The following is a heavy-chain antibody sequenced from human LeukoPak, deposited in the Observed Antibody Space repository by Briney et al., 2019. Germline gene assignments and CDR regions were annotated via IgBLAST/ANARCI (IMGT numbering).Heavy chain of an antibody. J-gene: IGHJ4*02. CDR1: GFTFSSYG. Sequence: PGGSLRLSCAASGFTFSSYGMHWVRQAPGKGPEWVSYISSSRSTIYYADSVKGRFTISRDSAKNSLYLQMNSLRDEDTAVYYCAREIYFDYWGQGTLVTVSS. CDR3: AREIYFDY. CDR2: ISSSRSTI. V-gene: IGHV3-48*02.